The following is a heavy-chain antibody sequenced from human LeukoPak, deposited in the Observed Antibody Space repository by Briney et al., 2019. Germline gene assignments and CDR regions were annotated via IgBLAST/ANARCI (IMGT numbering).Heavy chain of an antibody. Sequence: KPSETLSLTCTVSGVSISNAGYLWSWIRQPPGKGLEYIGYIYDSEGTYYNPSLRSRVTVSVDRSKNQFSLKVYSVSAADTAVYYCASGIAYYQPSKNAFDFWGQGTMVIVSS. CDR2: IYDSEGT. J-gene: IGHJ3*01. CDR3: ASGIAYYQPSKNAFDF. D-gene: IGHD2-2*01. V-gene: IGHV4-30-2*01. CDR1: GVSISNAGYL.